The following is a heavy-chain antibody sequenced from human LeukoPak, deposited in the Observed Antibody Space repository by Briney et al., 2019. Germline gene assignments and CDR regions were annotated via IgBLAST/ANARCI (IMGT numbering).Heavy chain of an antibody. Sequence: GGSLRLSCAASGFTFSSYGMHWVRQAPGKGLEWVAVIPYDGSNKYYADSVKGRFTISRDNSKNTLYLQMNSLRAEDTAVYYCAKRAPKEYYPMFDPWGQGTLVTVSS. CDR1: GFTFSSYG. CDR2: IPYDGSNK. D-gene: IGHD3-10*01. CDR3: AKRAPKEYYPMFDP. J-gene: IGHJ5*02. V-gene: IGHV3-30*18.